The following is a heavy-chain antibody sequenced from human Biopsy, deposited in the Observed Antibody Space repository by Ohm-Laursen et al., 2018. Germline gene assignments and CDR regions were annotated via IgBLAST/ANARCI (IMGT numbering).Heavy chain of an antibody. J-gene: IGHJ4*02. D-gene: IGHD6-19*01. CDR1: SGSISSYY. Sequence: SDTLSLTCSVSSGSISSYYWSWIPQPPGKGLEWIGYIDYRGSTKYNPSLRSRVTMSIDTSRNQFSLKLSSVTAADTAVYYCATTTMDTSGWFGNYFDSWGQGTLVTVSA. V-gene: IGHV4-59*07. CDR3: ATTTMDTSGWFGNYFDS. CDR2: IDYRGST.